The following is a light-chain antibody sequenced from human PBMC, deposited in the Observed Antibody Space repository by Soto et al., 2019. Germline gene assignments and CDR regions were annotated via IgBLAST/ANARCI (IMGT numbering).Light chain of an antibody. CDR2: GAS. CDR3: QQSHSTPLT. J-gene: IGKJ4*01. Sequence: DIEVIQSPSSLSASVGDRVTITCRASLRISKNLNWYQQLPGKAPKLLIYGASSLQSGVPSRFSGSGSGTDFTLTISGLQPEDSATYYCQQSHSTPLTFGGGTKLEI. CDR1: LRISKN. V-gene: IGKV1-39*01.